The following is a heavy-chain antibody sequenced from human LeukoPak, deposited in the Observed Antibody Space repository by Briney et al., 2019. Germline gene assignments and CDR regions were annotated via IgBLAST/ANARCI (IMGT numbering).Heavy chain of an antibody. V-gene: IGHV3-7*04. D-gene: IGHD2-2*01. CDR2: IKQDGSEK. J-gene: IGHJ5*02. CDR3: ARDIVVVPNAAFDP. Sequence: GGSLRLSCAASGFTFSSSWMNWARQGPGKELEWVANIKQDGSEKYYVDSVKVRFTISRDNAKNSLYLQMNSLRADDTAVYYCARDIVVVPNAAFDPWGQGTLVTVSS. CDR1: GFTFSSSW.